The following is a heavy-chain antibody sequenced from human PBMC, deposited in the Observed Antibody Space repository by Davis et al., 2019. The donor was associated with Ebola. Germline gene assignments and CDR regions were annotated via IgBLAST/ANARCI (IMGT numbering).Heavy chain of an antibody. CDR3: ARGEQQLADY. J-gene: IGHJ4*02. V-gene: IGHV3-74*01. D-gene: IGHD6-13*01. CDR1: RFTFSSYA. CDR2: INSDGSST. Sequence: GESLKISCAASRFTFSSYAMHWVRQAPGKGLVWVSRINSDGSSTSYADSVKGRFTISRDNAKNTLYLQMNSLRAEDTAVYYCARGEQQLADYWGQGTLVTVSS.